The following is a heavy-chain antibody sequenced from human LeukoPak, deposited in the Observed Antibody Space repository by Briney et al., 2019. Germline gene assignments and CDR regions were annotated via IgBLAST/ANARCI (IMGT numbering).Heavy chain of an antibody. Sequence: SETLSLTCTVSGGSISSGGYYWSWIRQHPGKGLEWIGYIDYSGSTYNNPSLKSRVTISVDTSKNQFSLKLSSVTAADTAVYYCARGLRYSSSSGGVCDIWGQGTMVTVS. CDR1: GGSISSGGYY. D-gene: IGHD6-13*01. CDR3: ARGLRYSSSSGGVCDI. J-gene: IGHJ3*02. CDR2: IDYSGST. V-gene: IGHV4-31*03.